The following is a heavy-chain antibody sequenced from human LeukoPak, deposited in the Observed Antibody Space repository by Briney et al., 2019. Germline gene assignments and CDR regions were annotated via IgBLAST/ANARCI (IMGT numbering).Heavy chain of an antibody. V-gene: IGHV4-34*01. CDR3: ARGRTEPGIAAAGTDY. Sequence: SETLSLICAVYGGSFSGYYWSWIRQPPGKGLEWIGEINHSGSTNYNPSLKSRVTISVDTSKNQFSLKLSSVTAADTAVYYCARGRTEPGIAAAGTDYWGQGTLVTVSS. CDR2: INHSGST. D-gene: IGHD6-13*01. CDR1: GGSFSGYY. J-gene: IGHJ4*02.